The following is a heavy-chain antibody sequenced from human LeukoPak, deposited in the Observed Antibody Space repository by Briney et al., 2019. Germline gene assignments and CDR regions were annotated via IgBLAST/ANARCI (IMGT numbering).Heavy chain of an antibody. J-gene: IGHJ6*02. CDR1: GFTFDDYA. CDR3: AKDTSGLRRSSWYPGPQNYYYYGMDV. V-gene: IGHV3-9*01. D-gene: IGHD6-13*01. CDR2: ISWNSGSI. Sequence: GGSLSLSCAASGFTFDDYAMHWVRQAPGKGLEWVSGISWNSGSIGYADSVKGRFTISRDNAKNSLYLQMNSLRAEDTALYYCAKDTSGLRRSSWYPGPQNYYYYGMDVWGQGTTVTVSS.